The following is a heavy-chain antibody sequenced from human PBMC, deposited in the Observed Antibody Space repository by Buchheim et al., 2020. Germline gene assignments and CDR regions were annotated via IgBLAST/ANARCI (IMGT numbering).Heavy chain of an antibody. CDR2: IGTAGDT. Sequence: EVQLVESGGGLVQPGGSLRLSCAASGFTFSSYDMHWVRQATGKGLEWVSAIGTAGDTYYPGSVKGRFTISRENAKNSLYLQMNSLRAGDTAVYYCARGTWGGAARLPSQYNWFDPWGQGTL. D-gene: IGHD6-6*01. J-gene: IGHJ5*02. CDR1: GFTFSSYD. V-gene: IGHV3-13*01. CDR3: ARGTWGGAARLPSQYNWFDP.